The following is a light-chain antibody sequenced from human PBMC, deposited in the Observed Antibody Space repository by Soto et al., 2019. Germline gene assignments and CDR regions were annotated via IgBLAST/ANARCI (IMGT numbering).Light chain of an antibody. J-gene: IGKJ3*01. V-gene: IGKV1-27*01. Sequence: IKMSHSLSSLSASIGDRVTITCRASQGISNYLAWYQQKPGKVPKLLIYAASTLQSGVPSRFSGSGSGTDFTLTISSLQPEDVATYYCQKYNSAPFTFGPGSIVDIK. CDR3: QKYNSAPFT. CDR2: AAS. CDR1: QGISNY.